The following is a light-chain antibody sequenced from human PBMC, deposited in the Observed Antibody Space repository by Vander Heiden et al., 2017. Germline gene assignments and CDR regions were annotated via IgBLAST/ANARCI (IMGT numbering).Light chain of an antibody. V-gene: IGLV2-14*01. J-gene: IGLJ1*01. Sequence: QSALTQPASVSGSPGQSITISCTGTSSDVGGYNYVSWYQQHPGKAPKRRSYEVSNRPSGVSNRFSGSKSGKTASPNTSGLQAEDEADYDGSSYTSSSTLGVFGTGTKVTVL. CDR2: EVS. CDR3: SSYTSSSTLGV. CDR1: SSDVGGYNY.